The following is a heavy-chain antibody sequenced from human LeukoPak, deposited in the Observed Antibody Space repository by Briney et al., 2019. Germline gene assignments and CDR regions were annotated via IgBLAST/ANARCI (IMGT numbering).Heavy chain of an antibody. Sequence: SETLSLTCTVSGGSISSNNFYWGWIRQPLGKGLEWIGCIYYSGSTYYNPSLTSRVTISVDTSKNQFSLKLSSVTVADTAVYYCVRRPYYYDSSDYYSSDYWGQGTLVTVSS. J-gene: IGHJ4*02. CDR2: IYYSGST. V-gene: IGHV4-39*01. CDR3: VRRPYYYDSSDYYSSDY. D-gene: IGHD3-22*01. CDR1: GGSISSNNFY.